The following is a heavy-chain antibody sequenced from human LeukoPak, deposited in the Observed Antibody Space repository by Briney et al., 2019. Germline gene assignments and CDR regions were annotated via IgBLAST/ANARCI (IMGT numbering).Heavy chain of an antibody. D-gene: IGHD3-9*01. J-gene: IGHJ5*02. CDR2: IYTSGST. Sequence: PSETLSLTCTVSGGSISSYYWSWIRQPAGKGLEWIGRIYTSGSTNYNPSLKSRVTMSVDTSKNQFSLKLSSVTAADTAVYYCARGAGILTGYSPPRWFDPWGQVTLVTVSS. CDR1: GGSISSYY. CDR3: ARGAGILTGYSPPRWFDP. V-gene: IGHV4-4*07.